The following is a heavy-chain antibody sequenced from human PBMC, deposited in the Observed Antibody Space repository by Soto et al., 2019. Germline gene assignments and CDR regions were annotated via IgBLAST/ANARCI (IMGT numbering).Heavy chain of an antibody. CDR3: ARDLLYYDFCSGYSRSYYGMDV. CDR2: IGTAGDT. Sequence: PGGSLRLSCAASGFTFSSYDMHWVRQATGKGLEWVSAIGTAGDTYYPGSVKGRFTISSENAKNSLYLQMNSLRAGDTAVYYCARDLLYYDFCSGYSRSYYGMDVWGQGTTVTVSS. V-gene: IGHV3-13*01. J-gene: IGHJ6*02. CDR1: GFTFSSYD. D-gene: IGHD3-3*01.